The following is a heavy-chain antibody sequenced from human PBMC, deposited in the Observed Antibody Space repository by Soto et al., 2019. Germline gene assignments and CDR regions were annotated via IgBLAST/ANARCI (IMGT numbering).Heavy chain of an antibody. Sequence: SETLSLTCTVSGGSISSYYWGWIRQPPGKGLEWIGYIFYSGSTKYNPSLQSRVTISVDTSKNHFSLKVTSVTAADTAVYYCARGIAAPPGLYYYYGMDVWGQGTTVTVSS. J-gene: IGHJ6*02. D-gene: IGHD6-13*01. CDR1: GGSISSYY. V-gene: IGHV4-59*01. CDR2: IFYSGST. CDR3: ARGIAAPPGLYYYYGMDV.